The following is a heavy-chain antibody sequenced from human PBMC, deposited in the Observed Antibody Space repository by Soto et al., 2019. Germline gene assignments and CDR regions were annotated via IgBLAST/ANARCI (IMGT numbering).Heavy chain of an antibody. Sequence: SVKVSCKASGGTFSSYTISWVRQAPGQGLEWMGRIIPILGIANYAQKFQGRVTITADKSTSTAYMELSSLRSEDTAVYYCARFPQTAIVGAAYFDYWGQGTLVTVSS. D-gene: IGHD1-26*01. CDR3: ARFPQTAIVGAAYFDY. J-gene: IGHJ4*02. CDR2: IIPILGIA. V-gene: IGHV1-69*02. CDR1: GGTFSSYT.